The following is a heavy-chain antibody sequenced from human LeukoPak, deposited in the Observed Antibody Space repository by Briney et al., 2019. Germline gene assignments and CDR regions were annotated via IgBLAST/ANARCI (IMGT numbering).Heavy chain of an antibody. CDR3: ARGWDFDILTGYQRHYNYYGMDV. Sequence: GASVKVSCKASGYTFTGYYMHWVRQAPGQGLEWMGWINPNSGGTNYAQKFQGRVTMTRDTSISTAYMELSRLRSDDTAVYYCARGWDFDILTGYQRHYNYYGMDVWGQGTTVTVSS. V-gene: IGHV1-2*02. CDR1: GYTFTGYY. J-gene: IGHJ6*02. D-gene: IGHD3-9*01. CDR2: INPNSGGT.